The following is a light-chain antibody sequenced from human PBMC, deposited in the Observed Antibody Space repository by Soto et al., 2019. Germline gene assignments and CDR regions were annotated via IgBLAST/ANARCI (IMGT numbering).Light chain of an antibody. V-gene: IGLV2-14*01. CDR1: SSDVGGYRY. CDR2: EVS. J-gene: IGLJ2*01. Sequence: QSVLTQPASVSGSPGQSITISCTGTSSDVGGYRYVSWYQQYPGKAPKLVIYEVSNRPSGVSIRFSGSKSGDTASLTISGLQAEDEADYYCCSYTLRSTLVFGGGTKLTVL. CDR3: CSYTLRSTLV.